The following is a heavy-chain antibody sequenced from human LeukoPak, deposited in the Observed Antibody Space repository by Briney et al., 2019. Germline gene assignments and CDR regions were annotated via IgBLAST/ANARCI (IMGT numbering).Heavy chain of an antibody. CDR2: IYHSGST. CDR3: ARDPRRISGYSFDY. J-gene: IGHJ4*02. Sequence: SETLSLTCAVSGGSISSSNWWSWVRQPPGKGLEWIGEIYHSGSTNYNPSLKSRVTISVDKSKNQFSLKLSSVTAADTAVYYCARDPRRISGYSFDYWGQGTLVTVSS. D-gene: IGHD5-18*01. CDR1: GGSISSSNW. V-gene: IGHV4-4*02.